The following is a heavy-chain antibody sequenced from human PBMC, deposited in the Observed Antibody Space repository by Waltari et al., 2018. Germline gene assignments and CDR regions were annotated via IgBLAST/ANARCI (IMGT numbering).Heavy chain of an antibody. CDR3: SRGGIYDVWSGNFDY. Sequence: EVQVVESGGGLVQPGRSLRLSCRGSGFTFGDYAMSWFRQAPGKGLEWVGSIRSKIYGGTVEYAASVKGTFIISRDDSKSIAYLQMNSLKTGDTAVYYCSRGGIYDVWSGNFDYWGQGTLVTVSS. CDR2: IRSKIYGGTV. D-gene: IGHD3-3*01. V-gene: IGHV3-49*03. J-gene: IGHJ4*02. CDR1: GFTFGDYA.